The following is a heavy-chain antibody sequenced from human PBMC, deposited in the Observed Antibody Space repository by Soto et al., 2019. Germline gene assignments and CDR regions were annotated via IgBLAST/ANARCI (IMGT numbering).Heavy chain of an antibody. V-gene: IGHV3-11*01. CDR2: ISNGGTI. D-gene: IGHD2-2*01. J-gene: IGHJ4*02. CDR1: GFTFSDDY. Sequence: PGGSLRLSCAASGFTFSDDYMSWIRQVPGKGLEWISYISNGGTIYYADSVKGRFTISRDNAKNSLYLQMNSLRAEDTAVYFCAREGSTWYFDAWGQGTLVTVSS. CDR3: AREGSTWYFDA.